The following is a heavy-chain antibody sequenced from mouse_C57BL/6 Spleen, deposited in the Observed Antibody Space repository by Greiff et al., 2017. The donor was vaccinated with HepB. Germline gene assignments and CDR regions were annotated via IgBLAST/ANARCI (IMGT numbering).Heavy chain of an antibody. J-gene: IGHJ4*01. D-gene: IGHD4-1*01. CDR2: IEPGSGGT. CDR1: GYTFTSYC. Sequence: QVQLQQSGAELVKPGASVKLSCKASGYTFTSYCMHWVKQWPGRGLEWIGRIEPGSGGTKYNEKLKSKAILTVDKTSHTSYRQLSILTSEDSAVYYCARNWDYAMDYWGQGTSVTVSS. V-gene: IGHV1-72*01. CDR3: ARNWDYAMDY.